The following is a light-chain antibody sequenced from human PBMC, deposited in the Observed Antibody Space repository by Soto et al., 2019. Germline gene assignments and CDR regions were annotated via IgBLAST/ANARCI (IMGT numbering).Light chain of an antibody. CDR2: DVT. CDR3: SSYTTGNARQIV. V-gene: IGLV2-14*03. J-gene: IGLJ1*01. CDR1: SSDVGGYNY. Sequence: QSALTQPASVSGSPGQSITISCTGTSSDVGGYNYVSWYQHHPGKAPTLIIYDVTNRPPGVSNPSSGSKSGNTATLPISELPPEDEADYYCSSYTTGNARQIVVGTGTKLTVL.